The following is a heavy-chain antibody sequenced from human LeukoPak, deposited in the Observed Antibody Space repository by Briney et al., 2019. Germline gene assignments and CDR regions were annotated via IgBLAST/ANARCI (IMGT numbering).Heavy chain of an antibody. J-gene: IGHJ4*02. CDR2: IYYSGTT. V-gene: IGHV4-59*08. D-gene: IGHD3-3*01. CDR3: ARGPYFDSWSGYPYFDY. CDR1: GAPSNNYY. Sequence: SETLSLTCTVSGAPSNNYYLSWIRQPPGKGLEWIGYIYYSGTTSYNPSLKSRVTISVDTSKNQFSLRLSSVTAADTAVYYCARGPYFDSWSGYPYFDYWGQGTLVTVSS.